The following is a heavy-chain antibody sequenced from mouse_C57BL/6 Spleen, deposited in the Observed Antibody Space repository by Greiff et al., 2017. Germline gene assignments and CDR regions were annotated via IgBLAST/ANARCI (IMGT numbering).Heavy chain of an antibody. CDR1: GYTFTSYW. J-gene: IGHJ3*01. V-gene: IGHV1-69*01. D-gene: IGHD2-5*01. Sequence: QVQLQQPGAELVMPGASVKLSCKASGYTFTSYWMHWVKQRPGQGLEWIGEIDPSDSYTNYNHKFKGKSTLTVDKSSSTAYMQLSSLTSEDSAVYYCAREGYYSNPFAYWGQGTLVTVSA. CDR2: IDPSDSYT. CDR3: AREGYYSNPFAY.